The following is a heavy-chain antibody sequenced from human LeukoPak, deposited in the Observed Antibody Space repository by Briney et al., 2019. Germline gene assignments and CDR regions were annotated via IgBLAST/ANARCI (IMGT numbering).Heavy chain of an antibody. CDR3: ARVLALRFLEWLSLSDAFDI. V-gene: IGHV4-34*01. CDR2: INHSGST. D-gene: IGHD3-3*01. J-gene: IGHJ3*02. Sequence: PSETLSLTCAVYGGSFSGYYWSWIRQPPGKGLEWIGEINHSGSTNYNPSLKSRVTISVDTSKNQFSLKLSSVTAADTAVYYCARVLALRFLEWLSLSDAFDIWGQGTMVTVPS. CDR1: GGSFSGYY.